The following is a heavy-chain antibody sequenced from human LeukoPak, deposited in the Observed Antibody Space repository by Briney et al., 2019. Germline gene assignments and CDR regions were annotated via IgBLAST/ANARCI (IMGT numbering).Heavy chain of an antibody. D-gene: IGHD1-7*01. J-gene: IGHJ6*03. CDR1: GYTFTSYG. CDR3: ARGTGTAYYYYMDV. CDR2: ISAYNGNT. Sequence: ASVKVSCKASGYTFTSYGISWVRQAPGQGLEWMGWISAYNGNTNYAQKLQGRVTMATDTSTSTAYMELRSLRPDDTAVYYCARGTGTAYYYYMDVWSKGTTVTVSS. V-gene: IGHV1-18*01.